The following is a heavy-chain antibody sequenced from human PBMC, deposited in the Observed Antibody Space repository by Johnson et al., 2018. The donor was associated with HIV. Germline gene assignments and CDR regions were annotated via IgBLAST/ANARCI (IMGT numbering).Heavy chain of an antibody. Sequence: VQLVESGGGVVQPGESLTLSCAASGFSFSNYGVHWVRQAPGKGLEWVAFIQNDGTNKYYADFVKGRFTISRDNSGNTVYLQMRNLRTEETAVYYWAKGEAQEGWIQLGSYAFDFWGRGTMVIVSS. D-gene: IGHD5-12*01. CDR1: GFSFSNYG. CDR2: IQNDGTNK. V-gene: IGHV3-30*02. CDR3: AKGEAQEGWIQLGSYAFDF. J-gene: IGHJ3*01.